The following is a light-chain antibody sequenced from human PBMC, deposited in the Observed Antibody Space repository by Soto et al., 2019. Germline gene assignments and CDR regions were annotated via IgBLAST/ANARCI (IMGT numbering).Light chain of an antibody. J-gene: IGKJ1*01. Sequence: EIVLTQSPGTLSLSPGERATLSCRASQSVSSSYLAWYQQKPVQAPRLLIYGASSRATGMPDRFSGSGSGTAFTLTISRLKTEDFSVYYCQQHGSSRTFGQGTKVEIK. CDR2: GAS. CDR1: QSVSSSY. CDR3: QQHGSSRT. V-gene: IGKV3-20*01.